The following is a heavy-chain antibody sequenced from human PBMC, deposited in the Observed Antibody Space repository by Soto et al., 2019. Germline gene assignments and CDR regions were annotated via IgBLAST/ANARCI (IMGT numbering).Heavy chain of an antibody. J-gene: IGHJ6*03. CDR3: ARHGAAAAGNYYMDV. CDR1: GYSFTSYW. Sequence: PGDSLKISCKGSGYSFTSYWIGWVRQMPGKGLEWMGIIYPGDSDTRYSPSFQGQVTISADKSISTAYLQWSSLKASDTAMYYCARHGAAAAGNYYMDVWGKGTTVTVSS. CDR2: IYPGDSDT. D-gene: IGHD6-13*01. V-gene: IGHV5-51*01.